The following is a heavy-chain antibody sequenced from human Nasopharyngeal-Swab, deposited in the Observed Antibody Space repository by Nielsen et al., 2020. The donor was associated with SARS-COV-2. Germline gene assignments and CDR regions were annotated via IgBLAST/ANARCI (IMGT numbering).Heavy chain of an antibody. CDR2: ISSDRSIYT. CDR1: GFSSRDYY. Sequence: GESLKISCAASGFSSRDYYMSWIRQAPGKGLEWVAYISSDRSIYTFYADSVKGRFTISRDTAKNSLSLQMDSLRVEDTAVYFCARVEDNFGDYIDYWGQGTLVAVSS. CDR3: ARVEDNFGDYIDY. V-gene: IGHV3-11*06. J-gene: IGHJ4*02. D-gene: IGHD4-17*01.